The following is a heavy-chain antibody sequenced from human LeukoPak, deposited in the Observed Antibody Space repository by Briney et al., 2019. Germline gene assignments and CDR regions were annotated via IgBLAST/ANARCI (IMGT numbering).Heavy chain of an antibody. D-gene: IGHD3-10*01. CDR3: ARQPRLLWFGDYNWFDP. CDR2: IYTSGST. J-gene: IGHJ5*02. Sequence: SETLSLTCTVSGYSISSGYSWGWIRQPAGKGLEWIGRIYTSGSTNYNPSLKSRVTISVDTSKNQFSLRLTSVTAADTAVYYCARQPRLLWFGDYNWFDPWGQGTLVTVSP. CDR1: GYSISSGYS. V-gene: IGHV4-61*02.